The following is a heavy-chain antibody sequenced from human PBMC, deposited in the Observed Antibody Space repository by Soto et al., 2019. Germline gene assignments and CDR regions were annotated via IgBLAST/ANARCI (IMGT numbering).Heavy chain of an antibody. CDR2: LSGPGTDT. V-gene: IGHV3-23*01. D-gene: IGHD3-22*01. CDR1: GFTFSNYA. CDR3: AKSRGYYYYSSSYSFGS. J-gene: IGHJ4*02. Sequence: GGSLRLSCAASGFTFSNYAMSWVRQAPGKGLEWVSILSGPGTDTFYADSVKGRFSISRDNSKNTVYLQMSSLRAEDTAIYYCAKSRGYYYYSSSYSFGSWGQGALVTVSS.